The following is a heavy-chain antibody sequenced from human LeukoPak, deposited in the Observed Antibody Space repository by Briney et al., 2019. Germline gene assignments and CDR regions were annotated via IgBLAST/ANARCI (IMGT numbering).Heavy chain of an antibody. J-gene: IGHJ5*02. CDR3: ARGLQSSSWYGGDWFDP. D-gene: IGHD6-13*01. V-gene: IGHV1-8*01. CDR1: GYTFNSYD. Sequence: ASVKVSCKASGYTFNSYDINWVRQATGQGLEWMGWMNPNSGNTGYAQKFQGRVTMTRNTSISTAYMELSSLRSEDTAVYYCARGLQSSSWYGGDWFDPWGQGTLVTVSS. CDR2: MNPNSGNT.